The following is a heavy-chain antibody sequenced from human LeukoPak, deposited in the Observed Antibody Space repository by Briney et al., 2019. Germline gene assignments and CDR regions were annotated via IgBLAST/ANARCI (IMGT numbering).Heavy chain of an antibody. CDR1: GGSISSGDYY. CDR2: IYYSGST. D-gene: IGHD2-15*01. CDR3: ARVDMIVVVVAAERNCVFDI. J-gene: IGHJ3*02. V-gene: IGHV4-30-4*01. Sequence: SETLSLTCTVSGGSISSGDYYWSWIRQPPGKGLEWIGYIYYSGSTYYNPSLKSRVTISVDTSKNQFSLKLSSVTAADTAVYYCARVDMIVVVVAAERNCVFDIWGQGTMVTVSS.